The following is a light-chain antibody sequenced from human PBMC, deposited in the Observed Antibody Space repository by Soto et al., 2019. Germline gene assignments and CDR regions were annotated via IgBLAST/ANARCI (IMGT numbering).Light chain of an antibody. Sequence: QSALTQPASVSGSPGQSITISCTGTSSDVGSYKFVSWYQQHPGKAPKLMIYEGSKRPSGVSYRFSGSKSGNTASLTISGLQAEDEADYYCCSYAGSSTLVFGGGTKVTVL. CDR2: EGS. V-gene: IGLV2-23*01. CDR1: SSDVGSYKF. CDR3: CSYAGSSTLV. J-gene: IGLJ2*01.